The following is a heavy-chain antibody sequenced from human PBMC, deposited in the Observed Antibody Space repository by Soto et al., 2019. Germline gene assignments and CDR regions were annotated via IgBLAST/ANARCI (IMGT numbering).Heavy chain of an antibody. CDR1: GGTFSSYT. D-gene: IGHD2-2*01. V-gene: IGHV1-69*02. J-gene: IGHJ6*02. CDR2: IIPILGIA. CDR3: ATDLIGVVPAASDYYYGMDV. Sequence: QVQLVQSGAEVKKPGSSVKVSCKASGGTFSSYTISWVRQAPGQGLEWMGRIIPILGIANYAQKFQGRVTITADKSTSTAYMELSSLRSEDTAVYYCATDLIGVVPAASDYYYGMDVWGQGTTVTVSS.